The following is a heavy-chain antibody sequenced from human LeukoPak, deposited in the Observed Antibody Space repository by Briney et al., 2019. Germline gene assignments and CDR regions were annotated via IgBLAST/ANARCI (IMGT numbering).Heavy chain of an antibody. CDR1: GLTFSTYG. D-gene: IGHD3-10*01. CDR2: IRHDGGNK. V-gene: IGHV3-30*02. CDR3: AKAGWFGDPADY. Sequence: PGGSLRPSCAASGLTFSTYGMHWVRQGPGKGLEWVAFIRHDGGNKYYVDSVKGRFTISRDNSENTLYLQMNSLRTEDTAVYYCAKAGWFGDPADYWGQGTLVTVSS. J-gene: IGHJ4*02.